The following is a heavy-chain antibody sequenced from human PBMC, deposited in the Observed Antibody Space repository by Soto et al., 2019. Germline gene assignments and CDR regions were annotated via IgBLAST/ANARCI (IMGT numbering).Heavy chain of an antibody. V-gene: IGHV4-59*06. J-gene: IGHJ4*02. CDR1: GGSISSYY. CDR2: IYYSATT. Sequence: LSLTCTVSGGSISSYYWSWIRQPPGKGLEWIGYIYYSATTYYNPSLKSRLTISIDTSKNQFSLKLSSVTAADTAMYFCARGFRGVYFDFWGQGTLVTVSS. CDR3: ARGFRGVYFDF. D-gene: IGHD3-10*01.